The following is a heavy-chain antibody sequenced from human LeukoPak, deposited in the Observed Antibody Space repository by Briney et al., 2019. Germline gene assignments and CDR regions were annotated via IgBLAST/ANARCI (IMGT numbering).Heavy chain of an antibody. CDR1: TITTSI. D-gene: IGHD1-26*01. V-gene: IGHV1-58*02. CDR3: AAVPGSTGKYHNF. Sequence: TITTSIIQWIRQPRGQRLEWIGWIVVGSGKTDYAQKFHERVTVIRDMSTNTVYLEMSSLRSDDTAVYYCAAVPGSTGKYHNFWGQGPLVIV. CDR2: IVVGSGKT. J-gene: IGHJ4*02.